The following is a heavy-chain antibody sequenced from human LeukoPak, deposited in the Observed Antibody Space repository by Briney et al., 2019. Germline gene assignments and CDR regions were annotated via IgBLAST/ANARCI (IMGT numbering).Heavy chain of an antibody. Sequence: SETLSLTCTVSGGSISSYYWSWIRQPAGKGLEWIGRIYTSGSTNYNPSLKSRVTMSVDTSKNQFSLKLSSVTAADTAVYYCARDGDPRGYYYYYMDVWGKGTTVTVSS. CDR1: GGSISSYY. V-gene: IGHV4-4*07. D-gene: IGHD2-21*02. CDR3: ARDGDPRGYYYYYMDV. CDR2: IYTSGST. J-gene: IGHJ6*03.